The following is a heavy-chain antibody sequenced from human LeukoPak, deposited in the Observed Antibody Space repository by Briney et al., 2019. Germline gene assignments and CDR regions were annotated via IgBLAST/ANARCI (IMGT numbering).Heavy chain of an antibody. J-gene: IGHJ4*02. CDR2: ISYDGSNK. D-gene: IGHD6-19*01. CDR1: GFTFSSYA. CDR3: ARASSGWYAAHFDY. V-gene: IGHV3-30-3*01. Sequence: GRSLRLSCAASGFTFSSYAMHWVRQAPGKGLEWVAVISYDGSNKYYADSVKGRFTISRDNSKNTLYLQMNSLRAEDTAVYYCARASSGWYAAHFDYWGQGTLVTVSS.